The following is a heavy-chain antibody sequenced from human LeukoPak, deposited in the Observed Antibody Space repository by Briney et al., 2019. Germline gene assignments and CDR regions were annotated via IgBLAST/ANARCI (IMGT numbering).Heavy chain of an antibody. V-gene: IGHV4-30-4*01. J-gene: IGHJ3*02. CDR3: ARGNPGYAFDI. CDR2: IYYSGST. CDR1: GASISSGDSY. Sequence: SETLSLTCTVSGASISSGDSYWIWIRQPPGKGLEWIGYIYYSGSTYYNPSLKSRVTISLDMSKNEFSLNLSSVTDADTAVYYCARGNPGYAFDIWGQGTMVTVSS. D-gene: IGHD7-27*01.